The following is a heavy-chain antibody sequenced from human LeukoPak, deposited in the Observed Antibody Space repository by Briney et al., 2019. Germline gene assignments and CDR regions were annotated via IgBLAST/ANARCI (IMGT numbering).Heavy chain of an antibody. D-gene: IGHD1-26*01. CDR1: GGSISSYY. J-gene: IGHJ3*02. Sequence: SETLSLTCTVSGGSISSYYWSWIRQPPGKGLEWIGYIYYSGSTNYNPSLKSRVTISVDTSKNQFSLKLSSVTAADTAVYYCARHRTLGGSYVDAFDIWGQATMVTVSS. CDR2: IYYSGST. V-gene: IGHV4-59*08. CDR3: ARHRTLGGSYVDAFDI.